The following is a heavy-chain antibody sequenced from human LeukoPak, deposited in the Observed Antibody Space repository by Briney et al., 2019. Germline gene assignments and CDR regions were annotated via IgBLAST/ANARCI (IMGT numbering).Heavy chain of an antibody. CDR3: ARTTMTDAFDI. Sequence: GGSLRLSCAASGFTFSSYWMSWVRQAPGKGLEWVSYISSSGSTIYYADSVKGRFTISRDNAKNSLYLQMNSLRAEDTAVYYCARTTMTDAFDIWGQGTMVTVSS. J-gene: IGHJ3*02. V-gene: IGHV3-48*04. CDR1: GFTFSSYW. CDR2: ISSSGSTI. D-gene: IGHD4-17*01.